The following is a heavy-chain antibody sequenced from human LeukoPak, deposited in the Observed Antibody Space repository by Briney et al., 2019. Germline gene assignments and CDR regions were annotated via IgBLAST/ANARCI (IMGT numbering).Heavy chain of an antibody. D-gene: IGHD2-2*01. CDR3: ASHSRWGNWFDP. J-gene: IGHJ5*02. Sequence: SEILSLTCTVSGGSISSYYWSWIRQPPGKGLEWIGYIYYSGSTNYNPSLKSRVTISVDTSKNQFSLKLSSVTAADTAVYYCASHSRWGNWFDPWGQGTLVTVSS. CDR2: IYYSGST. CDR1: GGSISSYY. V-gene: IGHV4-59*08.